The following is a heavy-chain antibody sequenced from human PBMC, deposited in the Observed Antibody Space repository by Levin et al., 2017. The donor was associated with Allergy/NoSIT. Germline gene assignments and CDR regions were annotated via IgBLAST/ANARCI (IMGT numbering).Heavy chain of an antibody. V-gene: IGHV3-21*01. CDR2: ISSSSSYI. CDR1: GFTFSSYS. CDR3: ARDQLGYCSSTSCYEVNYDDGMDG. D-gene: IGHD2-2*01. J-gene: IGHJ6*02. Sequence: GGSLRLSCAASGFTFSSYSMNWVRQAPGKGLEWVSSISSSSSYIYYADSVKGRFTISRDNAKNSLYLQMNSLRAEDTAVYYCARDQLGYCSSTSCYEVNYDDGMDGWGQGTTVTVSS.